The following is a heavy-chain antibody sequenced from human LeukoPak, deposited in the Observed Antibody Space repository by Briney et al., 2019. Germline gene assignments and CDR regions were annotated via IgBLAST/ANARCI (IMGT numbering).Heavy chain of an antibody. J-gene: IGHJ5*02. CDR3: ARGDYGTPLNWFDP. CDR2: IYYSGST. D-gene: IGHD4-17*01. V-gene: IGHV4-39*01. Sequence: SETLSLTCTVSGGSISSISYYRGWIRQLPGKGLEWIGSIYYSGSTYDNPSLKSRVTMSVDTAKNQFSLKLSSVTAADMAVYYCARGDYGTPLNWFDPWGQGTLVTVSS. CDR1: GGSISSISYY.